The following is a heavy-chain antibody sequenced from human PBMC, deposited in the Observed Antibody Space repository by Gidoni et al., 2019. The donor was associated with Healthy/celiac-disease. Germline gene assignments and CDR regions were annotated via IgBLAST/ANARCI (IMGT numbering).Heavy chain of an antibody. J-gene: IGHJ6*02. Sequence: EVQLVESGGVLVQPGRSLRLAGAASGFTFYDSALHLFRQAPGKGLEWVSGISWNSGSIGYADSVKGRFTISRDNAKNSLYLQMNSLRAEDTALYYCAKDLHSGSYFTSRYYYGMDVWGQGTTVTVSS. CDR2: ISWNSGSI. CDR3: AKDLHSGSYFTSRYYYGMDV. CDR1: GFTFYDSA. D-gene: IGHD1-26*01. V-gene: IGHV3-9*01.